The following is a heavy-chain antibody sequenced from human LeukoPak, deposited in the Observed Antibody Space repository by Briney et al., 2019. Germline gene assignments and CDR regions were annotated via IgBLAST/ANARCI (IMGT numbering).Heavy chain of an antibody. D-gene: IGHD3-22*01. V-gene: IGHV4-4*07. CDR1: GGSISSYY. CDR2: IYTSGST. Sequence: SETLSLTCTVSGGSISSYYWSWIRQPAGKGLEWIGRIYTSGSTNYNPSLKSRVTMSVDTSKNQFSLKLSSVTAADTAVYYCAREFPYYYNSSGLFDYWGQGTLVTVSS. CDR3: AREFPYYYNSSGLFDY. J-gene: IGHJ4*02.